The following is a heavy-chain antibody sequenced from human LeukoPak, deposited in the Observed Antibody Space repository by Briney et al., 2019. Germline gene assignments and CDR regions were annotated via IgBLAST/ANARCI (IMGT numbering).Heavy chain of an antibody. Sequence: SETLSLTCTVSGGSISSGSYYWSWIRPPAGKGLEWTGRIYTSGSTNYNPSLKSRVTISVDTSKNQFSLKLSSVTAADTAVYYCASTNFDYGDYRYYFDYWGQGTLVTVSS. D-gene: IGHD4-17*01. V-gene: IGHV4-61*02. CDR3: ASTNFDYGDYRYYFDY. CDR2: IYTSGST. CDR1: GGSISSGSYY. J-gene: IGHJ4*02.